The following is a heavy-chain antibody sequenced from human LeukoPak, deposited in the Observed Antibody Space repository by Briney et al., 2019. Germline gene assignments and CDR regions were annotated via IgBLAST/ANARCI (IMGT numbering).Heavy chain of an antibody. J-gene: IGHJ4*02. CDR1: GYTFTGYY. V-gene: IGHV1-2*02. D-gene: IGHD6-13*01. CDR2: INTNSGDT. Sequence: ASVKVSCNASGYTFTGYYMHWVRQAPGPGHERMGWINTNSGDTNYAQKCQGRVTMTRDTSISTAYMELSRLRSDDTAVYYCGGVVAAAGTLDFWGQGTLVTVSS. CDR3: GGVVAAAGTLDF.